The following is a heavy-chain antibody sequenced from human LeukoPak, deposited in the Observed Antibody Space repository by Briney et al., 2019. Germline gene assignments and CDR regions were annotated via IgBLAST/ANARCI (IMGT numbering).Heavy chain of an antibody. J-gene: IGHJ4*02. CDR1: GFTFSSYA. CDR3: AAPPRRYYDSSSELDY. V-gene: IGHV3-23*01. D-gene: IGHD3-22*01. Sequence: GGSLRLSCAASGFTFSSYAMSWVRQAPGKGLEWVSAISGSGGSTYYADSVKGRFTISRDNSKNTLYLQMNSLRAEDTAVYYCAAPPRRYYDSSSELDYWGQGTLVTVSS. CDR2: ISGSGGST.